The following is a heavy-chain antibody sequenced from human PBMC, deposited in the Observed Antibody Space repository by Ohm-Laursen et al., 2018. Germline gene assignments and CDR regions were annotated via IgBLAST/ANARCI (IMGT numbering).Heavy chain of an antibody. CDR1: NAAMNSYT. CDR2: ISDRGRA. V-gene: IGHV4-4*07. D-gene: IGHD3-9*01. CDR3: VGTGLLNGYDY. Sequence: SETLSLTCNVSNAAMNSYTWNWIQQPAGRGLEWIGHISDRGRANYSPSLMSRLTMSIDTSIKQFSLKLTSVTAADTAMYYCVGTGLLNGYDYWGHGTLVTVS. J-gene: IGHJ4*01.